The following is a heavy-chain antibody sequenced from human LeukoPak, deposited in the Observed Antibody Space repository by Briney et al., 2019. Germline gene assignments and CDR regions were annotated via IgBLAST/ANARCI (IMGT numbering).Heavy chain of an antibody. CDR2: INHSGST. Sequence: SETLSLTCAVYGETFTDYYWNWIRQSPGKGLEWIGDINHSGSTNYNPSLKSRVTISKDTSKKQFSLKLSSVPAADTAIYSCARGTLVRGISYWGQGALVTVSS. CDR1: GETFTDYY. CDR3: ARGTLVRGISY. D-gene: IGHD3-10*02. V-gene: IGHV4-34*01. J-gene: IGHJ4*02.